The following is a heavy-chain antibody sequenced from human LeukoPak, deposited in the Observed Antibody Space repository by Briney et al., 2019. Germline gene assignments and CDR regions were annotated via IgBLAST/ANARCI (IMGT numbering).Heavy chain of an antibody. CDR1: GGTFSSYA. CDR2: IIPIFGTA. CDR3: ARDSTQWLRFYYYYYMDV. D-gene: IGHD5-12*01. J-gene: IGHJ6*03. Sequence: GASVKVSCKASGGTFSSYAISWVRQAPGQGLEWMGGIIPIFGTANYAQKFQGRVTITADESTSTAYMELSSLRSEDTAVYYCARDSTQWLRFYYYYYMDVWGKGTTVTVSS. V-gene: IGHV1-69*13.